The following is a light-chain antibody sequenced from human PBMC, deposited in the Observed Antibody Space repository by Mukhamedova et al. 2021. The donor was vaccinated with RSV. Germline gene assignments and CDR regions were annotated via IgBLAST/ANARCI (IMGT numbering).Light chain of an antibody. Sequence: WYQRRVHGKAPKLLIYDASTLQNGVPSRFSGSGYGTDFTLTISNLQPEDVATYYCLQDDNYPYSFGQGTKLEIK. CDR2: DAS. V-gene: IGKV1-6*01. J-gene: IGKJ2*03. CDR3: LQDDNYPYS.